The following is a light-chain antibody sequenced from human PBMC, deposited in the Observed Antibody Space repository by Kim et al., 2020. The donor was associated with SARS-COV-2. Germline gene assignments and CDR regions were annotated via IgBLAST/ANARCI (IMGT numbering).Light chain of an antibody. CDR3: QQRGNWPLT. Sequence: EIVLTQSPATLSLSPGERATLSCRASQRIKYYLAWYQQKPGQAPRLLIFDASNRAAGIPARFSGSGSGTDFTLTISSLEPEDFAVYYCQQRGNWPLTFGGGTKVDIK. CDR1: QRIKYY. CDR2: DAS. J-gene: IGKJ4*01. V-gene: IGKV3-11*01.